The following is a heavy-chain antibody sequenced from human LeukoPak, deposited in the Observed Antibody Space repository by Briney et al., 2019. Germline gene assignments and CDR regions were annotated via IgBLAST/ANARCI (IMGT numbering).Heavy chain of an antibody. D-gene: IGHD2-21*01. CDR1: GGSISTYY. CDR2: IFHTGTT. Sequence: SETLSLTCTVSGGSISTYYWSWIRQPPGKGLECLGFIFHTGTTNYNPSLKSRVTISVDTSKNQSSPKLSSVTAADTAIYYCARTYCGTNACPFDHWGQGNLVSVSS. V-gene: IGHV4-59*08. J-gene: IGHJ4*02. CDR3: ARTYCGTNACPFDH.